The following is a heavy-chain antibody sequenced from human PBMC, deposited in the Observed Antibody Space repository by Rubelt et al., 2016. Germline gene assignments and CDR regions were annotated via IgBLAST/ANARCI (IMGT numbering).Heavy chain of an antibody. CDR1: GYSFTSYW. CDR3: ARVTTVTNDNWFDP. D-gene: IGHD4-17*01. CDR2: IYPGDSDT. Sequence: EVQLVQSGAEVKKPGESLKISCKGSGYSFTSYWTGWVRQMPGKGLEWMGSIYPGDSDTRYSPAFQGQVTSSADKSISTAYLQWSSLKASDTAMYYCARVTTVTNDNWFDPWGQGTLVTVSS. V-gene: IGHV5-51*01. J-gene: IGHJ5*02.